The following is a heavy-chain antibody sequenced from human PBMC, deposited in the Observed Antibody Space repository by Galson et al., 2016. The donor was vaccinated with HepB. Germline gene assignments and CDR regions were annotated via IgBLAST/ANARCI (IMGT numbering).Heavy chain of an antibody. V-gene: IGHV4-34*01. D-gene: IGHD4-17*01. CDR3: ARRYGDNARIFDY. CDR2: ITDDGST. Sequence: SETLSLTCAVSHGSFSGYYWTWIRQTPGKGLGWIGEITDDGSTNYNPSPKSRVTMSVDVSKNQFSLRLSSVTAADRAVYYCARRYGDNARIFDYWGQGTLVTVST. J-gene: IGHJ4*02. CDR1: HGSFSGYY.